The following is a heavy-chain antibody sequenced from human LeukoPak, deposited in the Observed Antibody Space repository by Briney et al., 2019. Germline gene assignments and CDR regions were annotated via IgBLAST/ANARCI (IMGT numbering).Heavy chain of an antibody. CDR1: GGTFSSYA. CDR3: ARVAGDILTGYSASYYYYYYGMDV. D-gene: IGHD3-9*01. J-gene: IGHJ6*02. CDR2: INPNSGGT. V-gene: IGHV1-2*06. Sequence: GASVKVSCKASGGTFSSYAISWVRQAPGQGLEWMGRINPNSGGTNYAQKFQGRVIMTRDTSISTAYMELSRLRSDDTAVYYCARVAGDILTGYSASYYYYYYGMDVWGQGTTVTVSS.